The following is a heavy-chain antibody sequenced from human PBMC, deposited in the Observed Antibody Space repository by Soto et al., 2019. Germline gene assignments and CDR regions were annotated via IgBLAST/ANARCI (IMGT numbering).Heavy chain of an antibody. CDR2: TDYSGST. CDR3: ARAIAMTTPWFDP. D-gene: IGHD4-17*01. Sequence: VHLQESGPGLVKPSQTPSLTCTVSGGSVSSGDYHWSWIRQHPGKDLEWIGYTDYSGSTYYNPSLRSRVSISVDTAKNQFSLRLNSVTAADSAVYYCARAIAMTTPWFDPWGQGTLVTVSS. CDR1: GGSVSSGDYH. V-gene: IGHV4-31*03. J-gene: IGHJ5*02.